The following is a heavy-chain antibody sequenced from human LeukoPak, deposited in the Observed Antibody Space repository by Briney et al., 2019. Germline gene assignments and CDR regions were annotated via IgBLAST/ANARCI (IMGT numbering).Heavy chain of an antibody. CDR1: GYTFTGYY. CDR3: AKDLGAVAGWDYFDY. Sequence: ASVKVSCKASGYTFTGYYMHWVRQAPGQGLEWMGRINPNSGGTNYAQKFQGRVTMTRDTSISTAYMELSRLRPDDTAVYYCAKDLGAVAGWDYFDYWGQGTLVTVSS. V-gene: IGHV1-2*06. J-gene: IGHJ4*02. CDR2: INPNSGGT. D-gene: IGHD6-19*01.